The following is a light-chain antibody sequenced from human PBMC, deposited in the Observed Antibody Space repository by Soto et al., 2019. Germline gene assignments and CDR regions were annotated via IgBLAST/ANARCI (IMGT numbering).Light chain of an antibody. J-gene: IGKJ1*01. CDR2: WAS. Sequence: STNKNYLPWYQHKAGKPPKLLIYWASTRESGVPDRFSSSGSGTDFTLTISSLQPDDFATYYCQHYNSYSEAFGQGTKVDI. V-gene: IGKV4-1*01. CDR3: QHYNSYSEA. CDR1: STNKNY.